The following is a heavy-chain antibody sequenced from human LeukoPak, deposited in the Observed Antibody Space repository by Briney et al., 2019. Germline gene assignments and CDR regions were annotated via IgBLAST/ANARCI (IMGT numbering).Heavy chain of an antibody. CDR2: INPNSGGT. J-gene: IGHJ4*02. CDR3: ARVIVKYSSSSGFDY. V-gene: IGHV1-2*02. D-gene: IGHD6-6*01. Sequence: ASVKVSCKASGYTFSGYSIHWVRQAPGHGLEGRGGINPNSGGTNYAQKFQGRVTMNRDTSISTAYMELSSLRSDDTAVYFCARVIVKYSSSSGFDYWGQGTLVTVSS. CDR1: GYTFSGYS.